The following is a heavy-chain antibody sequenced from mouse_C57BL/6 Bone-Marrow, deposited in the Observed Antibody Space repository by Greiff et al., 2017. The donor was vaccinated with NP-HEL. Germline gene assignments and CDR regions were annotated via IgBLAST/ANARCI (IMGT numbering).Heavy chain of an antibody. V-gene: IGHV5-12*01. CDR1: GFTFSDYY. J-gene: IGHJ4*01. CDR3: ARFDYYGSSYAMDY. CDR2: ISNGGGST. Sequence: EVQGVESGGGLVQPGGSLKLSCAASGFTFSDYYMYWVRQTPEKRLEWVAYISNGGGSTYYPDTVKGRFTISRDNAKNTLYLQMSRLKSEDTAMYYCARFDYYGSSYAMDYWGQGTSVTVSS. D-gene: IGHD1-1*01.